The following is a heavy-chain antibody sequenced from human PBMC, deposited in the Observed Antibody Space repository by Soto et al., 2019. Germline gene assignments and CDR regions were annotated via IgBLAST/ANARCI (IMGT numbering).Heavy chain of an antibody. D-gene: IGHD2-8*01. CDR3: AKGLGYCANGVCHDAFDM. Sequence: PVGSLRLSCASSVCTFSSYAMNCVRQSPGKWLEWVSGISGSGGTTHYTDSVKGRFTISRDNSKNTLYLQMNSLRAEDTAVYYCAKGLGYCANGVCHDAFDMLGQGTMVIVS. CDR2: ISGSGGTT. J-gene: IGHJ3*02. CDR1: VCTFSSYA. V-gene: IGHV3-23*01.